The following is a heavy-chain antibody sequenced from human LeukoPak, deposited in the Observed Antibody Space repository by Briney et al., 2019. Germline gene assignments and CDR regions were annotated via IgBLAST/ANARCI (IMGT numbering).Heavy chain of an antibody. J-gene: IGHJ4*02. CDR2: FDPEDGET. D-gene: IGHD1-1*01. V-gene: IGHV1-24*01. CDR1: GYTLTELS. Sequence: ASVKVSCKVSGYTLTELSMHWVRQAPGKGLEWMGGFDPEDGETIHAQKFQGRVTMTEDTSTDTAYMELSGLRSEDTAVYYCAADPVSSATTFDYWGQGTLVTVSS. CDR3: AADPVSSATTFDY.